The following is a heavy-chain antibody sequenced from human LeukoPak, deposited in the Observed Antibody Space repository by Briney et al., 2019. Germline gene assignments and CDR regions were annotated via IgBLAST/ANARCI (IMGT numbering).Heavy chain of an antibody. V-gene: IGHV3-21*01. Sequence: GGSLRLSCAASGFTFSSYSMTWVRQAPGKGLEWVSSISSSSSYIYYADSVKGRFTISRDNAKNSLYLQMNSLRAEDTAVYYCARDNCGGDWRVSCYYYGMDVWGQGTTVTVSS. D-gene: IGHD2-21*02. J-gene: IGHJ6*02. CDR1: GFTFSSYS. CDR3: ARDNCGGDWRVSCYYYGMDV. CDR2: ISSSSSYI.